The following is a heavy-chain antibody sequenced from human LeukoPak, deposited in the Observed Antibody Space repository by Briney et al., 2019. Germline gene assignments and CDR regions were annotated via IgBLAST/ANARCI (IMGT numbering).Heavy chain of an antibody. Sequence: GGSLRLSCAASGFTFSSYAMSWVRQAPGEGLEWVSAISGSGGSTYYADSVKGRFTISRDNSKNTLYLQMNSLRAEDTAVYYCAKDTRELRFFDYWGQGTLVTVSS. CDR3: AKDTRELRFFDY. CDR2: ISGSGGST. D-gene: IGHD1-26*01. V-gene: IGHV3-23*01. CDR1: GFTFSSYA. J-gene: IGHJ4*02.